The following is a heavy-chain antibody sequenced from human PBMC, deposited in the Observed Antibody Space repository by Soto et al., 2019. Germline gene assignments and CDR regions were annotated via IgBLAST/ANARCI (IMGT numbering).Heavy chain of an antibody. CDR3: ARGRVPASASPFDY. J-gene: IGHJ4*02. Sequence: QVQLVQSGAEVKKPGASVKVSCKTSGYTFTNYGISWVRQAPGQGLEWMGWITVYNGNTNYAQSLQGRVTLTTDTSTSTAYMELRSLISDDTAVYYCARGRVPASASPFDYWGQGTLVTVSS. CDR1: GYTFTNYG. V-gene: IGHV1-18*01. D-gene: IGHD2-2*01. CDR2: ITVYNGNT.